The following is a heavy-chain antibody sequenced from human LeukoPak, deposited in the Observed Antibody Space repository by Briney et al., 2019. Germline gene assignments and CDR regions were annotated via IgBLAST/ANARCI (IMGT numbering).Heavy chain of an antibody. CDR3: ARGRPLWGVAFDI. J-gene: IGHJ3*02. D-gene: IGHD3-16*01. CDR1: GYTFTSYD. CDR2: MNPNSGNT. V-gene: IGHV1-8*01. Sequence: ASVKVSCKASGYTFTSYDINWVRQATGQGLERMGWMNPNSGNTGYAQKFQGRVTMTRNTSISTAYMELSSLRSEDTAVYYCARGRPLWGVAFDIWGQGTMVTVSS.